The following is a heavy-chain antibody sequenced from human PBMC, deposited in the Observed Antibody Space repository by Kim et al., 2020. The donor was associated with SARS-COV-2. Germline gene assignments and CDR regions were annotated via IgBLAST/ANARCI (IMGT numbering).Heavy chain of an antibody. Sequence: GGSLRLSCTASGFTFSNYGMNWVRQGPGKGLEWVSSISGSSKYIYYADSVRGRFTISRDNAKNSLYLQMNSLRAEDTGVYYCANLPRFGELLDYWGQGTLVTVSS. V-gene: IGHV3-21*01. D-gene: IGHD3-10*01. J-gene: IGHJ4*02. CDR2: ISGSSKYI. CDR3: ANLPRFGELLDY. CDR1: GFTFSNYG.